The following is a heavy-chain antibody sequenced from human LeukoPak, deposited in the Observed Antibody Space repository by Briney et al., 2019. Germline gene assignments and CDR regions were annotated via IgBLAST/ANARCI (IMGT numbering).Heavy chain of an antibody. CDR2: IYYSGST. J-gene: IGHJ3*02. D-gene: IGHD3-16*01. CDR1: GGSISSGDYY. CDR3: ARDQGEGEVPDAFDI. Sequence: SETLSLTCTVSGGSISSGDYYWSWIRHPPGKGLEWIGYIYYSGSTYYNPSLKSRVTISVDTSKNQFSLKLSSVTAADTAVYYCARDQGEGEVPDAFDIWGQGTMVTVSS. V-gene: IGHV4-30-4*01.